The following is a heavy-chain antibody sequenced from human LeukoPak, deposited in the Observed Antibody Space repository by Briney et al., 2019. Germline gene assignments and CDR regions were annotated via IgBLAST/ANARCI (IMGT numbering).Heavy chain of an antibody. CDR3: SRNGLVDFDY. CDR1: GFAFDDFA. D-gene: IGHD2-8*01. J-gene: IGHJ4*02. V-gene: IGHV3-49*04. Sequence: GGSLGLSCTTSGFAFDDFAMSWVRQTAGKGLEWVGFIRRRAYGGAAEYAASVKGRFIISRDDSKGIAYLQMNRLKTEDTAVYYCSRNGLVDFDYWGQGSRVIVSP. CDR2: IRRRAYGGAA.